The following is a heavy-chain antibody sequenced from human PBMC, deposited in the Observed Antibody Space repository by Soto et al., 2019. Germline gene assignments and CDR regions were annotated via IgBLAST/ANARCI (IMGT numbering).Heavy chain of an antibody. CDR3: AKDGRLQNTFDY. CDR1: GFTFSSYA. Sequence: GGSLRLSCASSGFTFSSYAMSWVRQAPGKGLEWVSAISGSGGSTYYADSVKGRFTISRDNSKNTLYLQMNSLRAEDTAVYYCAKDGRLQNTFDYWGQGTLVTVSS. J-gene: IGHJ4*02. CDR2: ISGSGGST. V-gene: IGHV3-23*01.